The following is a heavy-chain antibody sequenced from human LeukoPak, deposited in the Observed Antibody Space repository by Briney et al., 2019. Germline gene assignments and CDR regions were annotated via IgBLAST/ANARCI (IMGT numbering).Heavy chain of an antibody. V-gene: IGHV3-7*01. CDR3: VRGDLWAFDY. Sequence: PGGSLRLSCATSGLTFSRYWMYWVRQAPGKGLEWVANIKGGGSQRNYVDSVKGRFTISRDNAKNLLYLQMSSPRATDTAVYYCVRGDLWAFDYWGQGTLVTVSS. CDR1: GLTFSRYW. D-gene: IGHD3-10*01. CDR2: IKGGGSQR. J-gene: IGHJ4*02.